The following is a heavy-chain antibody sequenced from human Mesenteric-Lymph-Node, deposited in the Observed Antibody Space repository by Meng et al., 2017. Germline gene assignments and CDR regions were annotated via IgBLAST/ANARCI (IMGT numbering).Heavy chain of an antibody. Sequence: GESLKISCKASGYTFNDYWIGWVRQMPGRGLEWMGIIFPGHSDARYSPSFQGQVAISADTSITTTYLQWSSLKASDTAMYYCARFGGVHNVNSYWDFWGQGTLVTVSS. D-gene: IGHD3-3*01. CDR1: GYTFNDYW. V-gene: IGHV5-51*01. CDR3: ARFGGVHNVNSYWDF. CDR2: IFPGHSDA. J-gene: IGHJ4*02.